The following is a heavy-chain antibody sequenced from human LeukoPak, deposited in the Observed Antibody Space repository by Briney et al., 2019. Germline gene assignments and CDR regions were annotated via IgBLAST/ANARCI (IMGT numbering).Heavy chain of an antibody. CDR1: GYTFTSCD. CDR2: MNPNSGST. CDR3: VRDKRGAAAADDPFDI. J-gene: IGHJ3*02. Sequence: ASVKVSCKASGYTFTSCDFNWVRQATGQGLEWMGWMNPNSGSTGYAQKFQGRVAMTRDTSISTAYMELSSLIVEDSAVYYCVRDKRGAAAADDPFDIWGQGTMVTVSS. D-gene: IGHD6-13*01. V-gene: IGHV1-8*01.